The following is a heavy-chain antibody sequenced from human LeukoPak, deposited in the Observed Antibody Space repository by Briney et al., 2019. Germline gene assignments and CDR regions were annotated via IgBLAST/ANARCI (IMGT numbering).Heavy chain of an antibody. J-gene: IGHJ4*02. CDR2: IWYDGSNK. Sequence: PGGSLRLSCAASGFTFSSYAMSWVRQAPGKGLEWVAVIWYDGSNKYYADSVKGRFTISRDNSKNTLYLQMNSLRAEDTAVYYCARNTNYYDSSGYFPDYWGQGTLVTVSS. V-gene: IGHV3-33*08. CDR3: ARNTNYYDSSGYFPDY. CDR1: GFTFSSYA. D-gene: IGHD3-22*01.